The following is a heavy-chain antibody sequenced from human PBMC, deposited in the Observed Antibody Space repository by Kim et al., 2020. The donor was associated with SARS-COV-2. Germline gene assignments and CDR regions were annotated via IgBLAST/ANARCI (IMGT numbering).Heavy chain of an antibody. CDR2: IYYSGST. CDR1: GGSISSSSYY. J-gene: IGHJ2*01. Sequence: SETLSLTCTVSGGSISSSSYYWGWIRQPPGKGLEWIGSIYYSGSTYYNPSLKSRVTISVDTSKNQFSLKLSSVTAADTAVYYCARTQMATRYFDLWGRGTLVTVSS. D-gene: IGHD2-15*01. V-gene: IGHV4-39*01. CDR3: ARTQMATRYFDL.